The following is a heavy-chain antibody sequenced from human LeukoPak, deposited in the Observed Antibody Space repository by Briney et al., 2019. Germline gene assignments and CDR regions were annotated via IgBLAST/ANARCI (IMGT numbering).Heavy chain of an antibody. CDR1: GYTFMNFG. J-gene: IGHJ4*02. CDR2: IIPIFGTA. V-gene: IGHV1-69*13. Sequence: GASVKVSCKASGYTFMNFGISWVRQAPGQGLEWMGGIIPIFGTANYAQKFQGRVTITADESTSTAYMELSSLRSEDTAVYYCARGPIAVAGSFDYWGKGTLATVSP. CDR3: ARGPIAVAGSFDY. D-gene: IGHD6-19*01.